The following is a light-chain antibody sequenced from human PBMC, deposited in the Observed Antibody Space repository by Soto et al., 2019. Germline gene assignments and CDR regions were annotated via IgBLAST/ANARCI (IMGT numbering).Light chain of an antibody. J-gene: IGKJ1*01. Sequence: EIVLTQSPATLSLSPGERATLSCRASVSVRNYLAWYQHKPGQAPRLVIFDATKRATGIPARFSGSGSGTDFTLTISSLEPDDVAVYYCRQRGDWPPTWTFGQGTKVEIK. V-gene: IGKV3-11*01. CDR1: VSVRNY. CDR3: RQRGDWPPTWT. CDR2: DAT.